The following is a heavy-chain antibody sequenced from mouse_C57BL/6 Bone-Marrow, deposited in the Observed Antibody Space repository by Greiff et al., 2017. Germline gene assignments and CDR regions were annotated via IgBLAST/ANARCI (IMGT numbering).Heavy chain of an antibody. V-gene: IGHV1-82*01. J-gene: IGHJ3*01. CDR2: IYPGDGDT. D-gene: IGHD2-2*01. CDR1: GYAFSSSW. Sequence: QVQLQQSGPELVKPGASVKISCKASGYAFSSSWMNWVKQRPGKGLEWIGRIYPGDGDTNYNGKFKGQATLTADKSSSTAYMQLSSLTSEDSAVYFGARGGYDAWFAYGGQGTLVTVSA. CDR3: ARGGYDAWFAY.